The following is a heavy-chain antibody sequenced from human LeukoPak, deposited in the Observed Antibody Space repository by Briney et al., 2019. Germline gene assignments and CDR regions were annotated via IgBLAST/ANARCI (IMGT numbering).Heavy chain of an antibody. J-gene: IGHJ6*02. D-gene: IGHD1-1*01. CDR1: GFTFSSYD. Sequence: GGSLRLSCAASGFTFSSYDMHWVRQATGKGLEWVSAIGTAGDTYYPGSVKGRFTISRENAKNSLYLQMNSLRAGDTAVYYCARDRANWNPVVYYYYYGMDVWGQGTTVTVSS. V-gene: IGHV3-13*01. CDR2: IGTAGDT. CDR3: ARDRANWNPVVYYYYYGMDV.